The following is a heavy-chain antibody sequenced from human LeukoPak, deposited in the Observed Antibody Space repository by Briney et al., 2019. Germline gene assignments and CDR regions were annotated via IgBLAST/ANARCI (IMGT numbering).Heavy chain of an antibody. CDR1: GGSISSSSYY. J-gene: IGHJ4*02. V-gene: IGHV4-39*07. D-gene: IGHD5-18*01. CDR3: ARTGVGYGYGGGDY. Sequence: SETLSLTCTVSGGSISSSSYYWGWIRQPPGKGLEWIGSIYYSGSTYYNPSLKSRVTISVDTSKNQFSLKLSSVTAADTAVYYCARTGVGYGYGGGDYWGQGTLVTVSS. CDR2: IYYSGST.